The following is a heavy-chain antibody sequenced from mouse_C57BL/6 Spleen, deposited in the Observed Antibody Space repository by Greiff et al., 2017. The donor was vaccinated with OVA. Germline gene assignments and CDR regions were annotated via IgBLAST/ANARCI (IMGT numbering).Heavy chain of an antibody. Sequence: QVQLKQSGAELVKPGASVKISCKASGYAFSSYWMNWVKQRPGKGLEWIGQIYPGDGDTNYNGKFKGKATLTADKSSSTAYMQLSSLTSEDSAVYFCARDLLWSSMDYWGQGTSVTVSS. CDR2: IYPGDGDT. CDR3: ARDLLWSSMDY. D-gene: IGHD2-1*01. J-gene: IGHJ4*01. V-gene: IGHV1-80*01. CDR1: GYAFSSYW.